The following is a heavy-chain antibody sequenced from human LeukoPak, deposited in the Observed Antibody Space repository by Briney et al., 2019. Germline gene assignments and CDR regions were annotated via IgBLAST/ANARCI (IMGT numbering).Heavy chain of an antibody. CDR3: ARGWLRSPFDY. CDR2: ISHSGST. D-gene: IGHD5-12*01. Sequence: SETLSLTCAVYGGSFSGYYWSWIRQPPGKGLEWIGEISHSGSTNYNPSLKSRVTISVDTSKNQFSLKLSSVTAADTAVYYCARGWLRSPFDYWGQGTLVTVSS. J-gene: IGHJ4*02. V-gene: IGHV4-34*01. CDR1: GGSFSGYY.